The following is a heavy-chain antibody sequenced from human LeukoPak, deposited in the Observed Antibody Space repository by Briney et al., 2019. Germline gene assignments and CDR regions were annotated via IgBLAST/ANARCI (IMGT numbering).Heavy chain of an antibody. CDR1: GFTFSTYW. Sequence: PGGSLRLSCAASGFTFSTYWMTWVRQAPGKGLEWVANMKQDGSEKYFVDSVKGRFTISRDNAKNSLYLQMNSLRAEDTAVYYCAKSNGYGLIDIWGQGTMVTVSS. V-gene: IGHV3-7*03. D-gene: IGHD3-22*01. CDR2: MKQDGSEK. J-gene: IGHJ3*02. CDR3: AKSNGYGLIDI.